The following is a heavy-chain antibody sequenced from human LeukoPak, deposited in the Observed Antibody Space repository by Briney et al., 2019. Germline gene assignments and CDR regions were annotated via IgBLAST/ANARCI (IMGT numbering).Heavy chain of an antibody. J-gene: IGHJ6*03. CDR1: GGTFSSYA. CDR2: IIPIFGTA. Sequence: GASVKVSCKASGGTFSSYAISWARQAPGQGLEWMGGIIPIFGTANYAQKFQGRVTITADESTSTAYMELSSLRSEDTAVYYCARGNIVVVPAYDYYYYMDVWGKGTTVTVSS. D-gene: IGHD2-2*01. CDR3: ARGNIVVVPAYDYYYYMDV. V-gene: IGHV1-69*13.